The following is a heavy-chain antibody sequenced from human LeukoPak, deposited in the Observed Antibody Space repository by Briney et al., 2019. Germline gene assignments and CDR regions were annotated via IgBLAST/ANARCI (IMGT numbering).Heavy chain of an antibody. CDR3: ARHMMVGAPAHFQH. J-gene: IGHJ1*01. V-gene: IGHV5-10-1*01. D-gene: IGHD1-26*01. CDR2: IDPIDSYT. Sequence: KPGESLKISCKGSGYSFSSYWITWVRQMPGKGLEWMGRIDPIDSYTNYSPSFQGHVTISVDRSISTAYLQWSSLKASDSAMYYCARHMMVGAPAHFQHWGQGTLVTVSS. CDR1: GYSFSSYW.